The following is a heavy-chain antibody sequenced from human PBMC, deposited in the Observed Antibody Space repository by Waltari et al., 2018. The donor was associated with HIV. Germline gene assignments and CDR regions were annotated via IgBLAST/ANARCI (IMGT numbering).Heavy chain of an antibody. CDR2: IIPIFGTA. V-gene: IGHV1-69*01. CDR1: GGTFSSYA. D-gene: IGHD3-10*01. J-gene: IGHJ6*02. CDR3: ARCQVHYYGSGSYSLPDV. Sequence: QVQLVQSGAEVKKPGSSVKVSCKASGGTFSSYAISWVRQAPGHGLEWMGGIIPIFGTANYAQKFQGRVTITADESTSTAYMELSSLRSEDTAVYYCARCQVHYYGSGSYSLPDVWGQGTTVTVSS.